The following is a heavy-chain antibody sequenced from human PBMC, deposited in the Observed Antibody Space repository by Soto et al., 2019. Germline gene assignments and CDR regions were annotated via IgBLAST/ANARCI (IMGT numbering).Heavy chain of an antibody. CDR3: ARALVVPAAMLAQKYYYYMDV. V-gene: IGHV4-59*01. CDR2: IYYGGST. CDR1: GGSISSYY. Sequence: PSETLSLTCTVSGGSISSYYWSWIRQPPGKGLEWIGYIYYGGSTNYDPSLKSRVTISVDTSKNQFSLKLSSVTAADTAVYYCARALVVPAAMLAQKYYYYMDVWGKGTTVTVSS. D-gene: IGHD2-2*01. J-gene: IGHJ6*03.